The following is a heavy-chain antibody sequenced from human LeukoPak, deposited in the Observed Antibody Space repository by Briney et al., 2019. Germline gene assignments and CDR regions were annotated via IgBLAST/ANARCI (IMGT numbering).Heavy chain of an antibody. V-gene: IGHV1-2*02. Sequence: GASVKVSCKASGYTFTGYYMHWVRQAPGQGLEWMGWINPNSGGTNYAQKFQGRVTMTRDTSISTAYMELSRLRSDDTAVYYCASLHMGITIFGVVSSRENASDIWGQGTMVTVSS. J-gene: IGHJ3*02. CDR1: GYTFTGYY. CDR3: ASLHMGITIFGVVSSRENASDI. CDR2: INPNSGGT. D-gene: IGHD3-3*01.